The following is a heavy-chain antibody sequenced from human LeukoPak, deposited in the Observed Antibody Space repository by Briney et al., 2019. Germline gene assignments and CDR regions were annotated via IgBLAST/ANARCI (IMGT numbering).Heavy chain of an antibody. D-gene: IGHD2-2*01. CDR1: GFTFSSYA. Sequence: GGSLRLSCAASGFTFSSYAMSWVRQAPGKGLEWVSAISGSGGSTYYADSVKGRFTISRDNPKNTLYLQMNSLRAEDTAVYYCAKSEVFDCSSTSCYFDYWGQGTLVTVSS. V-gene: IGHV3-23*01. CDR3: AKSEVFDCSSTSCYFDY. J-gene: IGHJ4*02. CDR2: ISGSGGST.